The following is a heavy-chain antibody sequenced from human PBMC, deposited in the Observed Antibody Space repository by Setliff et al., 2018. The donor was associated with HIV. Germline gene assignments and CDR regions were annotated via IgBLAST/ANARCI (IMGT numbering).Heavy chain of an antibody. V-gene: IGHV4-34*01. J-gene: IGHJ4*02. CDR1: GGSFSAHY. CDR2: INQSGST. D-gene: IGHD3-3*01. Sequence: PSETLSLTCAVYGGSFSAHYWTWIRQPPGKGLEWIGEINQSGSTKENPSLKSRVTLSIDTSKNQFSLKLTSVTAADTAVYYCARGQGDRYNFWSGYLYYFDYWGQGTLVTVSS. CDR3: ARGQGDRYNFWSGYLYYFDY.